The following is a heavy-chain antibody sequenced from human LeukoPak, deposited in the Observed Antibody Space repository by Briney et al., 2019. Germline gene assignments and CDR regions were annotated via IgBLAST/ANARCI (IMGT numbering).Heavy chain of an antibody. J-gene: IGHJ3*02. D-gene: IGHD3-22*01. CDR1: GFTFSSYE. V-gene: IGHV3-48*03. Sequence: GGSLRLSCAASGFTFSSYEMNWVRQAPGKGLEWVSYISSSGSTIYYADSVKGRFTISRDNAKNSLYLQMNSLRAEDTAVYYCARVVIPYDAFDIWGQGTMVTVSS. CDR2: ISSSGSTI. CDR3: ARVVIPYDAFDI.